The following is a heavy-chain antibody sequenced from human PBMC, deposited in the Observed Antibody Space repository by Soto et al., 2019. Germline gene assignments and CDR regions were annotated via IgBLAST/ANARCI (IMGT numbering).Heavy chain of an antibody. J-gene: IGHJ6*02. CDR1: GGSISSSSYY. CDR3: ARRGIAAAGTGGMDV. V-gene: IGHV4-39*01. D-gene: IGHD6-13*01. Sequence: SETLSLTCTVSGGSISSSSYYWGWIRQPPGKGLEWIGSIYYSGSTYYNPSLKSRVTISVDTSKNQFSLKLSSVTAADTAVYYCARRGIAAAGTGGMDVWGQGTTVTVSS. CDR2: IYYSGST.